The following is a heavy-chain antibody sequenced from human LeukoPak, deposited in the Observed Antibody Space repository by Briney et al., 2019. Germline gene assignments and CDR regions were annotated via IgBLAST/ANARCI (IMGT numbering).Heavy chain of an antibody. V-gene: IGHV4-34*01. CDR3: ARGPPYFDFWSGYYPMGAFDI. Sequence: SETLSLTCTVSGGSISGYYWSWIRQPPGKGLEWIGEINHNGSTNYNPSLKSRVPISVDTSKNQFSQKLSSVTAADTAVYYCARGPPYFDFWSGYYPMGAFDIWGQGTMVTVSS. CDR1: GGSISGYY. D-gene: IGHD3-3*01. CDR2: INHNGST. J-gene: IGHJ3*02.